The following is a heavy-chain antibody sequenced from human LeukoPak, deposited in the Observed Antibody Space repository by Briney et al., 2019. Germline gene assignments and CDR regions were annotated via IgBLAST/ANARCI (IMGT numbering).Heavy chain of an antibody. Sequence: SETLSLTCTVSGGSISSYYWSWIRQPPGKGLEWIGYIYYSGSTYYNPSLKSRVTISVDTSKNQFSLKLSSVTAADTAVYYCAAGNSRDGYNPQYNWFDPWGQGTLVTVSS. D-gene: IGHD5-24*01. J-gene: IGHJ5*02. CDR1: GGSISSYY. CDR3: AAGNSRDGYNPQYNWFDP. V-gene: IGHV4-59*08. CDR2: IYYSGST.